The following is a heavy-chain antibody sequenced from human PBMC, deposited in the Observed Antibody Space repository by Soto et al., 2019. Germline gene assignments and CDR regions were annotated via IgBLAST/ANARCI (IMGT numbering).Heavy chain of an antibody. CDR1: GFTFSSYA. D-gene: IGHD4-17*01. CDR3: CYGDYNY. CDR2: ISYDGSNK. Sequence: QVQLVESGGGVVQPGRSLRLSCAASGFTFSSYAMHWVRQAPGKGLEWVAVISYDGSNKYYADSVKGRFTISRDNSKNTLYLQMNSLRAEDTAVYYCCYGDYNYWGQGTLVTVSS. V-gene: IGHV3-30-3*01. J-gene: IGHJ4*02.